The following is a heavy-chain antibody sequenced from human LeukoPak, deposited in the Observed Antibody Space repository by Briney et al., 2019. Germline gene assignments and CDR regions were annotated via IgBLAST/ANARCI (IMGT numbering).Heavy chain of an antibody. V-gene: IGHV3-15*01. Sequence: GGSLRLSCAASGFTFSSAWMSWVRQRPGKGREWVGRMKSKTVVGTTDYAAPVKGRVTTSRDDSRNTLYLQMSSLKTEDTAVYYCTTDGDYGDGLRGDYWSQGTLVTVS. D-gene: IGHD4-17*01. CDR1: GFTFSSAW. CDR2: MKSKTVVGTT. CDR3: TTDGDYGDGLRGDY. J-gene: IGHJ4*02.